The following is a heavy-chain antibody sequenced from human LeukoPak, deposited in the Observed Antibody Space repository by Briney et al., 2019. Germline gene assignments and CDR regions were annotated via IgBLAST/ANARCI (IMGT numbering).Heavy chain of an antibody. CDR3: ARGFKSSGWQVALDY. J-gene: IGHJ4*02. V-gene: IGHV1-3*01. Sequence: ASVKVSCKASGYTFTSYAMHWVRQAPGQRLEWMGWINAGTGDTKYSQKFQGRVTITRDTSASTAYMELSSLRSDDTAVYYCARGFKSSGWQVALDYWGQGTLVTVSS. D-gene: IGHD6-19*01. CDR2: INAGTGDT. CDR1: GYTFTSYA.